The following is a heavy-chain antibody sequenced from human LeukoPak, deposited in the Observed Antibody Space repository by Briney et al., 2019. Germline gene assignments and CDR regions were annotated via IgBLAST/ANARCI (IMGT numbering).Heavy chain of an antibody. J-gene: IGHJ4*02. Sequence: GGSLGLSCAASGIAFSHAWMTWVRQAPGKGLEWVGRIKRIADGETADYAAPVKGRFTISRDDSKNTVYLQMNSLETEDTAVYYCAADWPGDDYPVDYWGQGALVTVSS. CDR2: IKRIADGETA. CDR1: GIAFSHAW. V-gene: IGHV3-15*05. CDR3: AADWPGDDYPVDY. D-gene: IGHD4/OR15-4a*01.